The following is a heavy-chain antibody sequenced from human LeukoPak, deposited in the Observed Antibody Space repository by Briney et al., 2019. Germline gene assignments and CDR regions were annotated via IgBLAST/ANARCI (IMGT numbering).Heavy chain of an antibody. D-gene: IGHD1-26*01. J-gene: IGHJ4*02. CDR3: AKDRWPASGSFDY. V-gene: IGHV3-23*01. CDR2: ISGSGGST. CDR1: GLTFSIYA. Sequence: PGGSLRLSCAASGLTFSIYAMSWVRQPPGRGLEWVSAISGSGGSTYYADSVKGRFTISRDNSKNTLYLQMNSLRAEDTAVYYCAKDRWPASGSFDYWGQGTLVTVSS.